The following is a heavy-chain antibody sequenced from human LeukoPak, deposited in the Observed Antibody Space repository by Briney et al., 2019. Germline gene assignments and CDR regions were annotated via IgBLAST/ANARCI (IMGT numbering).Heavy chain of an antibody. D-gene: IGHD1-26*01. J-gene: IGHJ4*02. V-gene: IGHV4-39*01. Sequence: SETLSLTCTVSGGSISSSSYYWGWIRQPPGKGLEWIGSIYYSGSTYYNPSLKSRVTISVDTSKSQFSLKLSSVTAADTAVYYCARSVGVGATTGFDYWGQGTLVTVSS. CDR2: IYYSGST. CDR1: GGSISSSSYY. CDR3: ARSVGVGATTGFDY.